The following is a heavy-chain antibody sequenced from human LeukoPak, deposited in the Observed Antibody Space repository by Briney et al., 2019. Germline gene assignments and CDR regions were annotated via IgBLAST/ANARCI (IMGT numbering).Heavy chain of an antibody. Sequence: ASVKVSCKASGYTFTSYDINWVRQATGQGLEWMGWMNPNSGNTGYAQKFQGRVTVTRNTSISTAYMELSSLRAEDTAVYYCAKENQGGERIQLWLTHGMDVWGQGTTVTVSS. V-gene: IGHV1-8*01. CDR2: MNPNSGNT. J-gene: IGHJ6*02. CDR3: AKENQGGERIQLWLTHGMDV. CDR1: GYTFTSYD. D-gene: IGHD5-18*01.